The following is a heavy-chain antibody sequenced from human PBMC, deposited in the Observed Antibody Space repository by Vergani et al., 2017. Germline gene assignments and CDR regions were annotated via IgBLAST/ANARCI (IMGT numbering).Heavy chain of an antibody. V-gene: IGHV3-30*03. CDR2: ISYDGSNK. D-gene: IGHD3-3*01. Sequence: QVQLVESGGGVVQPGRSLRLSCAASGFTFSSYGMHWVRQAPGKGLEWVAVISYDGSNKYYADSVKGRFTISRDNSKNTLYLQMNSLRAEDTAVYYSLPGSYYDFWSGLSKVGRLPIDYWGQGTLVTVSS. J-gene: IGHJ4*02. CDR1: GFTFSSYG. CDR3: LPGSYYDFWSGLSKVGRLPIDY.